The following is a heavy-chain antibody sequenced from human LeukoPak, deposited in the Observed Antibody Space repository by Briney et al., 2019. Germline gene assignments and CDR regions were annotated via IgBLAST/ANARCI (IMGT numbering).Heavy chain of an antibody. CDR1: GFTFSSYG. CDR2: IRYDGSNK. Sequence: GGSLRLSCAASGFTFSSYGMHWVRQAPGKGREWVAFIRYDGSNKYYADSVKGRFTISRNNSKNTLYLQMNSLRAEDTAVYYCAKDINPGYYGWGSYYNYWGEGTLVTVSS. CDR3: AKDINPGYYGWGSYYNY. V-gene: IGHV3-30*02. J-gene: IGHJ4*02. D-gene: IGHD3-10*01.